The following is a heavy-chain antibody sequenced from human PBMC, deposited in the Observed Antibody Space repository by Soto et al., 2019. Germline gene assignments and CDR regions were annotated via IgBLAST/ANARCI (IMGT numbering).Heavy chain of an antibody. Sequence: QVQLVQSGAEVKKPGASVRVSCKASGYTFTSYGISWVRQGPGQGLEWMGWISAYNGNTNLPEKFQGRVIMSINTSTTTGHMELRSLRSDDTVVYYCAKKSVSGTSAMDVWGQGTKVTV. D-gene: IGHD3-10*01. CDR2: ISAYNGNT. CDR1: GYTFTSYG. V-gene: IGHV1-18*04. J-gene: IGHJ6*02. CDR3: AKKSVSGTSAMDV.